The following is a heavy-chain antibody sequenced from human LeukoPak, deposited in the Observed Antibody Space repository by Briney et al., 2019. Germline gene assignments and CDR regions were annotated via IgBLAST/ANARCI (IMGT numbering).Heavy chain of an antibody. J-gene: IGHJ4*02. CDR3: TTDLLGMGYDY. CDR2: IKSKTDGGTT. CDR1: GFTFSNAW. V-gene: IGHV3-15*01. D-gene: IGHD7-27*01. Sequence: GGSLRLSCAASGFTFSNAWMSWVRQAPGKGLEWVGRIKSKTDGGTTDYAAPVKGRFTISRDDSKNTLYLQMNSLRTEDTAVYYCTTDLLGMGYDYWGQGTLVTVSS.